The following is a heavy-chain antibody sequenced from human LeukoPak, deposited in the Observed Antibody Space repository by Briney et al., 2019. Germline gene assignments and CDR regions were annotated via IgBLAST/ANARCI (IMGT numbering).Heavy chain of an antibody. V-gene: IGHV3-7*01. CDR2: IKQDGSEK. D-gene: IGHD2-2*01. J-gene: IGHJ6*03. CDR3: AREGDCINTSCYSYYYYKMDV. CDR1: GFTFSDYW. Sequence: GGSLRLSCEASGFTFSDYWMTWVRQAPGKGLEWVAKIKQDGSEKYYVDSVKGRFTISRDNAKTSLYLQMNSLIAADTAVYYCAREGDCINTSCYSYYYYKMDVWGKGTTVTGSS.